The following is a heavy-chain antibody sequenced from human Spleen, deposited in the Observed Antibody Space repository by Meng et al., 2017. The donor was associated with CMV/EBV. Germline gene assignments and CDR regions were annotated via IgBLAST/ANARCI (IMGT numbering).Heavy chain of an antibody. J-gene: IGHJ2*01. CDR3: ARGGVRYCSSTSCYTGWYFDL. CDR2: ISSDGINK. V-gene: IGHV3-30-3*01. D-gene: IGHD2-2*02. Sequence: MHWFRQAPGRGLEWVAVISSDGINKYYADSVKGRFTISRDNSRNTLYLRMNSLRAEDTAVYHCARGGVRYCSSTSCYTGWYFDLWGRGTLVTVSS.